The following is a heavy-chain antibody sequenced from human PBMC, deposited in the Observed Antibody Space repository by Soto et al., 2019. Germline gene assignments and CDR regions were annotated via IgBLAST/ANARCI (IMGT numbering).Heavy chain of an antibody. CDR3: ARGGNSYDSSGREFAFDS. CDR2: INPNSGGT. D-gene: IGHD3-22*01. V-gene: IGHV1-2*04. CDR1: GYTFTGYY. J-gene: IGHJ3*02. Sequence: QVQLVQSGAEVKKPGASVKVSCKASGYTFTGYYMHWVRQAPGQGLEWMGWINPNSGGTNYAQKFQGWVTMTRDTSSSTAYMELSRLRSDDTAVYYCARGGNSYDSSGREFAFDSWGQGTMVTVSS.